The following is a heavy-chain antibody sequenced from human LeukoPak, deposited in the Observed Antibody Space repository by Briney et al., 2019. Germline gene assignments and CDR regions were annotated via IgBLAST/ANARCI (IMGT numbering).Heavy chain of an antibody. V-gene: IGHV1-46*01. J-gene: IGHJ6*02. CDR1: GYTFTCYY. CDR2: ISPSGGST. D-gene: IGHD3-10*01. Sequence: AAVKVCCKASGYTFTCYYIHWVRHAPGPGKGLEWMGKISPSGGSTRYAQTFQGRVTMTRDTSTSTAYMELRSLTSDDTAVYYCVRAYGSGGPQQRYYYYGMDVWGQGTTVTVSS. CDR3: VRAYGSGGPQQRYYYYGMDV.